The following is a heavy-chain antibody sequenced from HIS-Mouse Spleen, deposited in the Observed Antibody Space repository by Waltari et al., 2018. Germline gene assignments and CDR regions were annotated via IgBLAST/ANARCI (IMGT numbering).Heavy chain of an antibody. Sequence: QLQLQESGPGLVKPSETLSLTCTVSGGSISSSSYYWGWIRQPPGKGLEWIGSIDYSGMTYYNPSLKSRVTISVDTSKNQFSLKLSSVTAADTAVYYCAREIPYSSSWYDWYFDLWGRCTLVTVSS. D-gene: IGHD6-13*01. CDR3: AREIPYSSSWYDWYFDL. J-gene: IGHJ2*01. CDR2: IDYSGMT. V-gene: IGHV4-39*07. CDR1: GGSISSSSYY.